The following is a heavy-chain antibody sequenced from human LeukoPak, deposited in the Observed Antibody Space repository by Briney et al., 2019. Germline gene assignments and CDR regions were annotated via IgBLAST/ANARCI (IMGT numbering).Heavy chain of an antibody. CDR1: GFTFSSYG. V-gene: IGHV3-23*01. CDR2: ISGSGGST. Sequence: GGSLRLSCAASGFTFSSYGMSWVRQAPGKGLEWVSAISGSGGSTYYADSVKGRFTISRDNSKNTLYLQMNSLRAEDTAVYYCARGRRFLWNYDYWGQGTLVTVSS. D-gene: IGHD1-7*01. J-gene: IGHJ4*02. CDR3: ARGRRFLWNYDY.